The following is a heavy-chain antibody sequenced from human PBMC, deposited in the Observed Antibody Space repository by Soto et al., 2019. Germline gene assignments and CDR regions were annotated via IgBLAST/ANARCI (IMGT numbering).Heavy chain of an antibody. D-gene: IGHD3-9*01. Sequence: GGSLRLSCAASGFTSSNYWMSWVRQAPGKGLEWVANIKQDGSENYYVDSVKGRFTTSRDNTKNSFYLQMNSLRAEDTAVYYSASHHINDWNFDYWGRGTLLTVSS. CDR1: GFTSSNYW. CDR3: ASHHINDWNFDY. J-gene: IGHJ4*02. CDR2: IKQDGSEN. V-gene: IGHV3-7*01.